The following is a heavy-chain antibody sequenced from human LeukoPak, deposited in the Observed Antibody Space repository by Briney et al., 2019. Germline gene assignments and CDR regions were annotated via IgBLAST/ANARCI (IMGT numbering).Heavy chain of an antibody. Sequence: GASVEVSCKASGGTFSSYAISWVRQAPGQGLEWMGWISAYNGNTNYARKLQGRVTMTTDTSTSTAYMELRSLRSDDTAVYYCARESNWFDPWGQGTLVTVSS. CDR3: ARESNWFDP. J-gene: IGHJ5*02. CDR2: ISAYNGNT. CDR1: GGTFSSYA. V-gene: IGHV1-18*01.